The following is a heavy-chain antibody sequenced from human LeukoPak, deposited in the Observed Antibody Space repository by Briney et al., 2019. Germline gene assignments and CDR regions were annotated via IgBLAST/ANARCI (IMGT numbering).Heavy chain of an antibody. D-gene: IGHD3-3*01. V-gene: IGHV3-74*01. CDR3: ATQAGITIFGRYFDY. CDR1: GFTFSNSW. J-gene: IGHJ4*02. Sequence: PGGSLRLSCAASGFTFSNSWMNWVRQAAGKGLLWVSRINTDGSSTTYADSVKGRFTISRDNAKNTLYLQMNSLRAEDTGVYYCATQAGITIFGRYFDYWGQGTLVTVSS. CDR2: INTDGSST.